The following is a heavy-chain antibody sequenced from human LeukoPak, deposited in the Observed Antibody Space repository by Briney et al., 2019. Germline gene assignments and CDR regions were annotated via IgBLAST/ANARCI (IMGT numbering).Heavy chain of an antibody. CDR2: ITPRSGTP. CDR3: ATWRYGSGSYPFDY. J-gene: IGHJ4*02. CDR1: GDTFNTYN. Sequence: ASVKVSCRASGDTFNTYNIHWVRQAPRQGLEWIGRITPRSGTPYYAQKFQGRVTITTDESTNTAYMDLSSLRSEDTAVYYCATWRYGSGSYPFDYWGQGTLATVSS. D-gene: IGHD3-10*01. V-gene: IGHV1-69*05.